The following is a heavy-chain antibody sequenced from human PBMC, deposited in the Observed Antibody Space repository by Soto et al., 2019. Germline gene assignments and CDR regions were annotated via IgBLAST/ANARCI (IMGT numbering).Heavy chain of an antibody. Sequence: QVQLVESGGGVVQPGRSLRLSCAASGFTFSSYVLHWVRQAPGKGLEWVAVISKDGSSKHYADSVKGRFTISRDNSKNTLYLQMNSLRHEDTAVYYCARSYCGDDCALDCWGQGTLVTV. CDR2: ISKDGSSK. CDR3: ARSYCGDDCALDC. D-gene: IGHD2-21*02. V-gene: IGHV3-30-3*01. CDR1: GFTFSSYV. J-gene: IGHJ4*02.